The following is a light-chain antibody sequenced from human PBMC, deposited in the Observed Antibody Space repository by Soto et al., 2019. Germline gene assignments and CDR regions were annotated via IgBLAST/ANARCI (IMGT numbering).Light chain of an antibody. J-gene: IGKJ1*01. CDR1: QSISSY. Sequence: DIQITQSPSSLSASVGDRVTITCRASQSISSYLNWYPQKPGKAPKLLIYAASSLQSGVPSRFSGSGAGTDCTLTISSLQPEDVETYYCQQSYSTTQTFGQGTKVDIK. CDR2: AAS. CDR3: QQSYSTTQT. V-gene: IGKV1-39*01.